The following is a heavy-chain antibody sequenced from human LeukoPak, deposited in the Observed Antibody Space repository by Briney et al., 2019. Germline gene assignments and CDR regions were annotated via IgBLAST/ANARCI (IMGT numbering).Heavy chain of an antibody. D-gene: IGHD4/OR15-4a*01. CDR2: IAPSDFDS. V-gene: IGHV5-51*01. Sequence: GASLQISCQGFGCKFTDYWIGWGRRVPGKGLEWMGSIAPSDFDSRYSPSFQGQVTMSVDKSISTAYLQWTSLTASDTAIYYCYCGPNYLENWGQGTLVTVSS. CDR3: YCGPNYLEN. CDR1: GCKFTDYW. J-gene: IGHJ4*02.